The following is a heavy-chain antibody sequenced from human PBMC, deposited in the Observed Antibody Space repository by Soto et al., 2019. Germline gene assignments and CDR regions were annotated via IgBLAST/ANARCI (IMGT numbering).Heavy chain of an antibody. J-gene: IGHJ4*02. V-gene: IGHV4-4*07. D-gene: IGHD3-16*01. CDR2: IYTTGTT. CDR3: ARLGTNGQTLDY. Sequence: SETLSLTCTVSGGSITDYFWTWIRQPAGKGLEWIGRIYTTGTTNYNPSLKSRVTMSVXXXXXXFXLXLXSXTAAXTAVYYCARLGTNGQTLDYWGQGTLVTVSS. CDR1: GGSITDYF.